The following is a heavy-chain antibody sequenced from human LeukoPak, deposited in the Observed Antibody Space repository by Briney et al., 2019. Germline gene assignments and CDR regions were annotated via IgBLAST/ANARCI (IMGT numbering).Heavy chain of an antibody. CDR3: TRDLGGRSGY. J-gene: IGHJ4*02. V-gene: IGHV3-23*01. D-gene: IGHD1-26*01. Sequence: GGSLRLSCAASGFTFSSYAMSWVRQAPGKGLEWVSAISGSGGSTYYANSVKGRFTISRDNSKNTLYLQMNSLRDEDTALYYCTRDLGGRSGYWGQGTLVTVSA. CDR2: ISGSGGST. CDR1: GFTFSSYA.